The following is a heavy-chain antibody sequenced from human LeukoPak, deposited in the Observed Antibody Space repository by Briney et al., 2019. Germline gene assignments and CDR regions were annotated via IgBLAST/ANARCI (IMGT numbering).Heavy chain of an antibody. J-gene: IGHJ4*02. CDR1: GFTFSNFA. V-gene: IGHV3-23*01. CDR3: AKDCSGGSCYDAVFDY. CDR2: ISGSGGST. Sequence: PGGSLRLACAASGFTFSNFATAWVRQAPGRGLEWVSAISGSGGSTYYADSVKGRFTISRDNSKNTLYLQMNSLRAEDTAVYYCAKDCSGGSCYDAVFDYWGQGTLVTVSS. D-gene: IGHD2-15*01.